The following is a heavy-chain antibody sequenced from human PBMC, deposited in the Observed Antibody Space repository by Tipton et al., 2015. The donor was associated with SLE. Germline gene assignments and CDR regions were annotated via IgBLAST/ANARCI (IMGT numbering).Heavy chain of an antibody. Sequence: SLRLSCAVSGGSISSSNWWSWVRQPPGKGLEWIGEIYHSGSTNYNPSLKSRVTISVDKSKSQFSLMLSSVTAADTAVYYCAYIVVLIASQKHFHHWGQGTLVTVSS. CDR1: GGSISSSNW. CDR2: IYHSGST. D-gene: IGHD2-21*01. V-gene: IGHV4-4*02. J-gene: IGHJ1*01. CDR3: AYIVVLIASQKHFHH.